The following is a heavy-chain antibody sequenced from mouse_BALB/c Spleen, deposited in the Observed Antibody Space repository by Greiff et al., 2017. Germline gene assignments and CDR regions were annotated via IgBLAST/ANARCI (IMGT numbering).Heavy chain of an antibody. CDR1: GYTFTDYN. CDR2: INPNNGGT. V-gene: IGHV1-18*01. CDR3: ARTMITTGYFDY. J-gene: IGHJ2*01. D-gene: IGHD2-4*01. Sequence: EVMLQQSGPELVKPGASVKIPCKASGYTFTDYNMDWVKQSHGKSLEWIGDINPNNGGTIYNQKFKGKATLTVDKSSSTAYMELRSLTSEDTAVYYCARTMITTGYFDYWGQGTTLTVSS.